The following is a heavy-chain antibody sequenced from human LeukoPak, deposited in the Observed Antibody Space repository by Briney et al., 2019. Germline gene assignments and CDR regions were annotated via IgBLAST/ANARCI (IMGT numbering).Heavy chain of an antibody. D-gene: IGHD4-17*01. Sequence: GGSLRLSCAPSGFTFSDYWMTSVRQAPGKGLEWVAKINQDGGEKYYVDSVKGRFTISRDNAKNSLYLQMNNLRAEDTGVYYCARGGSTGGYYQHRGQGTLVTVSS. CDR1: GFTFSDYW. CDR2: INQDGGEK. V-gene: IGHV3-7*01. CDR3: ARGGSTGGYYQH. J-gene: IGHJ1*01.